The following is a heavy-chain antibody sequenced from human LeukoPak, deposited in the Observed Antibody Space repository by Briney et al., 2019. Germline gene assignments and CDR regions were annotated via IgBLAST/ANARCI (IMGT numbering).Heavy chain of an antibody. Sequence: GGSLRLSCAASGFTFSSYSMNWVRQAPGKGLEWISLITWDGGISYYVDSLKGRFTISRDNSKNSLYLQMNSLRTEDTAFYYCAKDYGYSNDWYLIDYWGQGALVTVSS. CDR1: GFTFSSYS. V-gene: IGHV3-43*01. CDR2: ITWDGGIS. CDR3: AKDYGYSNDWYLIDY. D-gene: IGHD6-19*01. J-gene: IGHJ4*02.